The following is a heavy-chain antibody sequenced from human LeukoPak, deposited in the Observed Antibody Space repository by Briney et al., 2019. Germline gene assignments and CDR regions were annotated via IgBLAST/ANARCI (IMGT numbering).Heavy chain of an antibody. V-gene: IGHV1-46*01. J-gene: IGHJ4*02. CDR3: AREILSVYYFDY. Sequence: PSVKVSCKASGYTFTSYYMHWVRQAPGQGLESMGIINPSGGSTSYAQKFQGRVTMTRDTSTSTVYMELSSLRSEDTAVYYCAREILSVYYFDYWGQGTLVTVSS. CDR2: INPSGGST. CDR1: GYTFTSYY. D-gene: IGHD3-9*01.